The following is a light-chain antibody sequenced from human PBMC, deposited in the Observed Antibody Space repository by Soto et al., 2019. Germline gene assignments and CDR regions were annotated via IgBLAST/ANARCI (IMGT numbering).Light chain of an antibody. J-gene: IGKJ4*01. V-gene: IGKV3-11*01. CDR2: DVF. Sequence: EIVLTQSPATLSLSPGDRATLSCRASESLGKTLAWYQQKPGQAPRLLIYDVFKRVTGIPARFSGSGSGTDFTLTISSLEPEDFAVYYCQHRNTWQLTFGGGTKVEIK. CDR3: QHRNTWQLT. CDR1: ESLGKT.